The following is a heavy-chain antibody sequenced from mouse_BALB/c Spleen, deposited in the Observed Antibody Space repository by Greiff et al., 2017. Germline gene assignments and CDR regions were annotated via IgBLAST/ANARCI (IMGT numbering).Heavy chain of an antibody. CDR2: ISDGGSYT. J-gene: IGHJ4*01. CDR3: ARGATHMDY. V-gene: IGHV5-4*02. CDR1: GFTFSDYY. Sequence: EVNLVESGGGLVKPGGSLKLSCAASGFTFSDYYMYWVRQTPEKRLEWVATISDGGSYTYYPDSVKGRFTISRDNAKNNLYLQMSSLKSEDTAMYYCARGATHMDYWGQGTSVTVSS.